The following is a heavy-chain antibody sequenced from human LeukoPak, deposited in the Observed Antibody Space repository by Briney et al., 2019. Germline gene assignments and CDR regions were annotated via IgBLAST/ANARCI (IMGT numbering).Heavy chain of an antibody. J-gene: IGHJ3*02. V-gene: IGHV1-18*01. CDR1: GYTFTSYG. Sequence: GASVKVSCKASGYTFTSYGISWVRQAPGQGLEWMGWISAYNGNTNYAQKLQGRVTMTTDTSTSTAYMELRSLRSDDTAVYYCARDIPIAAAVLDAFDIWGQGTMVTVSS. CDR3: ARDIPIAAAVLDAFDI. D-gene: IGHD6-13*01. CDR2: ISAYNGNT.